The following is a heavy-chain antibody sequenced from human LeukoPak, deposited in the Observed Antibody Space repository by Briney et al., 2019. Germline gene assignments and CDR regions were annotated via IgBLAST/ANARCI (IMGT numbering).Heavy chain of an antibody. CDR2: ISASGGST. D-gene: IGHD2-2*01. Sequence: GGSLRLSCAASGFTFSSYWMSWVRQAPGKGLEWVSAISASGGSTYYADSVKGRFTISRDNSQNTLYLQVNSLRAEDTAVYYCAKGLVPAAIRVVDYWGQGTLVTVSS. V-gene: IGHV3-23*01. J-gene: IGHJ4*02. CDR1: GFTFSSYW. CDR3: AKGLVPAAIRVVDY.